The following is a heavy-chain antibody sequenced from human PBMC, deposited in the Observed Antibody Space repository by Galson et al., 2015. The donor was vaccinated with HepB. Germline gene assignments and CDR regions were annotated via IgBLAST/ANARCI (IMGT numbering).Heavy chain of an antibody. V-gene: IGHV2-5*01. CDR3: AHIGEPFDY. J-gene: IGHJ4*02. D-gene: IGHD3-10*01. CDR2: IYWNDDK. Sequence: ALGEPTQTLTLTCTFSGFSLSARGVGVGRVRQPPGKALEWLALIYWNDDKRYSPSLKSRLTITKDTSKNQVVLTMTNMDPVDTATYYCAHIGEPFDYWGQGTLVTVSS. CDR1: GFSLSARGVG.